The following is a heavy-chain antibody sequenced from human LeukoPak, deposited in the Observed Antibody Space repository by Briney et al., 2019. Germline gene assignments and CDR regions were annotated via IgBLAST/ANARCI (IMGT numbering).Heavy chain of an antibody. CDR2: ISGSGGST. D-gene: IGHD2-15*01. Sequence: PGGSLRLSCAASGFTFSSYAMSWVRQAPGKGLEWVSAISGSGGSTYYADSVKGRFTISRDNSKNTLYLQMNSLRAEDTAVYYCAKVEASVVVVAAADYWGQGTLVTVSS. CDR3: AKVEASVVVVAAADY. J-gene: IGHJ4*02. V-gene: IGHV3-23*01. CDR1: GFTFSSYA.